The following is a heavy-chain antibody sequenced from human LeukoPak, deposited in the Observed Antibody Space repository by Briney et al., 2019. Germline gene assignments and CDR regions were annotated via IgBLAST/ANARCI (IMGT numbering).Heavy chain of an antibody. J-gene: IGHJ3*02. Sequence: GGSLRLSCAASGFTFSSYEMNWVRQAPGKGLEWVSYISSSGSTIYYADSVKGRFTISRDNAKNSLYLQMNSLRAEDTAVYSCARDFGSNGDFHAFDIWGQGTMVTVSS. V-gene: IGHV3-48*03. CDR3: ARDFGSNGDFHAFDI. D-gene: IGHD4-17*01. CDR1: GFTFSSYE. CDR2: ISSSGSTI.